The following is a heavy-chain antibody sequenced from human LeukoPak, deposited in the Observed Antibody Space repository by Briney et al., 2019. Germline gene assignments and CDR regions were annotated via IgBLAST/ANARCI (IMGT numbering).Heavy chain of an antibody. V-gene: IGHV1-69*13. CDR2: IIPISGTA. J-gene: IGHJ2*01. CDR1: GGTFSSYA. D-gene: IGHD4-17*01. Sequence: SVKVSCKASGGTFSSYAISWVRQAPGQGLEWMGGIIPISGTANYAQKFQGRVTITADESTSTAYMKLSSLRSEDTAVYYCARAREPDGPMTTVTTGYFDLWGRGTLVTVSS. CDR3: ARAREPDGPMTTVTTGYFDL.